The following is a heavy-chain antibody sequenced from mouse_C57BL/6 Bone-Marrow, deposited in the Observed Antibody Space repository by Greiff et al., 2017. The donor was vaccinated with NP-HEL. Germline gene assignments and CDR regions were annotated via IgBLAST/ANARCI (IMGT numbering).Heavy chain of an antibody. Sequence: EVKLVESGPELVKPGASVKISCKASGYSFTGYYMNWVKQSPEKSLEWIGEINPSTGGTTYNQKFKAKSTLTVDKSSSTAYMQLKSLTSEYSAVYYCSRRYFDVWGTGTTLTVSS. CDR3: SRRYFDV. J-gene: IGHJ1*03. CDR1: GYSFTGYY. CDR2: INPSTGGT. V-gene: IGHV1-42*01.